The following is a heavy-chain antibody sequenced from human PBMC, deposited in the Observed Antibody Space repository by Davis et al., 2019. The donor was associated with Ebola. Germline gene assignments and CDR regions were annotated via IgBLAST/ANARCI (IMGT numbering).Heavy chain of an antibody. CDR3: ARAERVRGVYDAFDI. CDR1: GGTFSSNT. D-gene: IGHD3-10*01. CDR2: ISAYNGNT. Sequence: AASVKVSCKASGGTFSSNTISWVRQAPGQGLEWMGWISAYNGNTNYAQKLQGRVTMTTDRSTSTAYMELRSLRSDDPAVYYCARAERVRGVYDAFDIWGQGTMVTVSS. J-gene: IGHJ3*02. V-gene: IGHV1-18*01.